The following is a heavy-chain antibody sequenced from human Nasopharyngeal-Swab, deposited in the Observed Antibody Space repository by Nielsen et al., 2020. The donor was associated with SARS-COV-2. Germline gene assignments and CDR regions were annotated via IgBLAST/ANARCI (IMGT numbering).Heavy chain of an antibody. D-gene: IGHD6-13*01. CDR1: GFTFSSYS. CDR2: ISSSSSYI. CDR3: ARDRQQGYYYGMDV. Sequence: GGSLRLSCAASGFTFSSYSMNWIRQAPGKGLEWVSSISSSSSYIYYADSVKGRFTISRDNAKNSLYLQMNSLRAEDTAVYYCARDRQQGYYYGMDVWCQGTTVTVSS. V-gene: IGHV3-21*01. J-gene: IGHJ6*02.